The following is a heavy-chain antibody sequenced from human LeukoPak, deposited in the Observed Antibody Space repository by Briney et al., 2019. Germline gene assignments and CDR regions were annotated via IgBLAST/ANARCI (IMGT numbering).Heavy chain of an antibody. D-gene: IGHD3-16*02. CDR1: GFDFHNYV. Sequence: GGSLRLSCAASGFDFHNYVIHWVRQAPGKGLEWVAVISYAVNIKYYADSVKGRFTISRDSSSKTVFLQMNSLRTEDTAVYYCAKDYIDWGSYRYPFDYWGQGTLVTVSS. V-gene: IGHV3-30-3*01. CDR2: ISYAVNIK. J-gene: IGHJ4*02. CDR3: AKDYIDWGSYRYPFDY.